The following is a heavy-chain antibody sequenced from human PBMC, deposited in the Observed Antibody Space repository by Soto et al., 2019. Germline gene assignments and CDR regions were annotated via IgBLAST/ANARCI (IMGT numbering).Heavy chain of an antibody. V-gene: IGHV4-30-4*01. CDR3: ARDREAAGYYYYYGMDV. Sequence: QVQLQESGPGLVKPSQTLSLTCTVSGGSISSGDYYWSWIRQPPGKGLEGIGYIYYSGSTYYNPSLKSRVTISVDTSKNQFSLKLSSVTAADTAVYYCARDREAAGYYYYYGMDVWGQGTTVTVSS. D-gene: IGHD6-25*01. CDR2: IYYSGST. CDR1: GGSISSGDYY. J-gene: IGHJ6*02.